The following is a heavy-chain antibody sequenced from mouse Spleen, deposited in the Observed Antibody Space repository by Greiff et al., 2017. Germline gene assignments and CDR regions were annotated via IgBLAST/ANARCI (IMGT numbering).Heavy chain of an antibody. Sequence: QVQLQQSGAELVRPGTSVKLSCKASGYTFTSYWMHWVKQRPGQGLEWIGVIDPSDSYTNYNQKFKGKATLTVDTSSSTAYMQLSSLTSEDSAVYYCASHGGTRYAMDYWGQGTSVTVSS. CDR3: ASHGGTRYAMDY. J-gene: IGHJ4*01. V-gene: IGHV1-59*01. CDR1: GYTFTSYW. CDR2: IDPSDSYT. D-gene: IGHD3-3*01.